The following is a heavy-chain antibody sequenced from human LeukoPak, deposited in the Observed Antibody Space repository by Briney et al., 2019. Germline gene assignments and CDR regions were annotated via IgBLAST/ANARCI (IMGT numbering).Heavy chain of an antibody. CDR3: ARLMADPNAFDF. V-gene: IGHV4-39*01. CDR2: TYYSGTI. D-gene: IGHD2-8*01. CDR1: GDSIRSASYY. J-gene: IGHJ3*01. Sequence: SETLSLTCTVSGDSIRSASYYWAWIRQPPGKGLEWIGTTYYSGTISYNSSLKSRVAISVDTSKNQVSLTVTSVTAADTAMFYCARLMADPNAFDFWGQGTMVTVSS.